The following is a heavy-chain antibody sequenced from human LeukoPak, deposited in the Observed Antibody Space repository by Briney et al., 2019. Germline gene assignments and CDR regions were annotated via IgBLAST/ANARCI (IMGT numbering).Heavy chain of an antibody. D-gene: IGHD1-26*01. V-gene: IGHV3-23*01. CDR3: AKDEGYSGSYYDFDY. Sequence: GGSLRLSCAASGFTFSSYAMSWVRQAPGKGLEWVSAISGSGGGTYYADSVKGRFTISRDNSKNTLYLQMNSLRAEDTAVYYCAKDEGYSGSYYDFDYWGQGTLVTVSS. J-gene: IGHJ4*02. CDR1: GFTFSSYA. CDR2: ISGSGGGT.